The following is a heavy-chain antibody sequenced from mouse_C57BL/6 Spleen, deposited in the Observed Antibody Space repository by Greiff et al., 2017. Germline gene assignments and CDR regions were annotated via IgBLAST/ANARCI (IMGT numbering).Heavy chain of an antibody. V-gene: IGHV1-18*01. J-gene: IGHJ1*03. Sequence: VQLQQSGPELVKPGASVKIPCKASGYTFTDYNMDWVKQSHGKSLEWIGDINPNNGGTHYNQKFKGKATLTVDKSSSTAYMELRSLTSEDTAVYYCAKYCYSSSYRWYFEVWGTGTTVTVSS. D-gene: IGHD1-1*01. CDR1: GYTFTDYN. CDR3: AKYCYSSSYRWYFEV. CDR2: INPNNGGT.